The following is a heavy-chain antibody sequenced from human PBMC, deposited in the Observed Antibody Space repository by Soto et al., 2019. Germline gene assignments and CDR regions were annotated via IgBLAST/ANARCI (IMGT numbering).Heavy chain of an antibody. D-gene: IGHD6-13*01. J-gene: IGHJ4*02. CDR1: GFSLSTSGVG. V-gene: IGHV2-5*02. Sequence: QITLKESGPTLVKPTQTLTLTCTFSGFSLSTSGVGVGWIRQPPGKALEWLALIYWDDDKRYSPSLKSRLTITTDTSKNQVGLTMTNMDPVDTATYYGAHMTSSSWYDDYWGQGTLVTVSS. CDR2: IYWDDDK. CDR3: AHMTSSSWYDDY.